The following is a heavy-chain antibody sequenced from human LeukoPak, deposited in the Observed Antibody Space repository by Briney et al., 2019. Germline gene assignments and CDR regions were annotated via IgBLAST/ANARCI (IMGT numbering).Heavy chain of an antibody. Sequence: ASVKVSCKASGYTFTSYDINWVRQATGQGLEWMGWMNPNSGNTGYAQKFQGRVFITRDTSINTAYMELSSLGSDDTPVYYCARDGRGWRSSGFDPWGQGTLVIVSS. CDR2: MNPNSGNT. CDR1: GYTFTSYD. J-gene: IGHJ5*02. V-gene: IGHV1-8*03. CDR3: ARDGRGWRSSGFDP. D-gene: IGHD3-16*01.